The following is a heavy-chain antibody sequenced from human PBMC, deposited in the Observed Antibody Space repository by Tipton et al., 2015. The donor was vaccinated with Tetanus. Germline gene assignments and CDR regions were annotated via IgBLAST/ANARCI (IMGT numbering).Heavy chain of an antibody. Sequence: QLVQSGAEVKKPGESLKMSCEISGHNSRSYWISWVRQMPGKGLEWMGIISPGDSDATYSPAFLGQVTVSLDKSISTAYLQWSSLKASDTAIYFCARLPKHYSASGSTWGQGTHVIVTS. D-gene: IGHD3-10*01. CDR3: ARLPKHYSASGST. J-gene: IGHJ5*02. CDR2: ISPGDSDA. V-gene: IGHV5-51*01. CDR1: GHNSRSYW.